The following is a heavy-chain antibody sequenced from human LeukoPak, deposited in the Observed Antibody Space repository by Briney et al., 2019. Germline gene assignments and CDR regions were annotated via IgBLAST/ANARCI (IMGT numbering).Heavy chain of an antibody. CDR1: GFTFDDYG. CDR2: INWNGGST. CDR3: ARGGYYGSGSYSYYYGMDV. D-gene: IGHD3-10*01. V-gene: IGHV3-20*01. J-gene: IGHJ6*02. Sequence: GGSLRLSCAASGFTFDDYGMSWVRQAPGKGLEWVSGINWNGGSTGYADPVKGRFTISRDNAKNSLYLQMNSLRAEDTALYHCARGGYYGSGSYSYYYGMDVWGQGTTVTVSS.